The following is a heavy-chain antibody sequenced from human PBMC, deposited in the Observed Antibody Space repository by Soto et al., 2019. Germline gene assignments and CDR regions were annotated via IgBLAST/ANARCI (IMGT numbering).Heavy chain of an antibody. CDR1: GGSISSYY. CDR3: ARRWNPPPAYYYYMDV. CDR2: IYYSGST. D-gene: IGHD1-1*01. V-gene: IGHV4-59*01. Sequence: PSETLSLTCTVSGGSISSYYWSWIRQPPGKGLEWIGYIYYSGSTNYNPSLKSRVTISVDTSKNQFSLKLSSVTAADTAVYYCARRWNPPPAYYYYMDVWGKGTTVTVSS. J-gene: IGHJ6*03.